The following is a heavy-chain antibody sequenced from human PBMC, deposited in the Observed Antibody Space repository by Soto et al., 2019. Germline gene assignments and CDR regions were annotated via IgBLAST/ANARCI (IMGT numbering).Heavy chain of an antibody. CDR2: ISGSGDGT. CDR1: GFTFSSFA. Sequence: EVQLLESGGGLGQPGGSLRLSCAASGFTFSSFALSWVRQAPGKGLEWVSAISGSGDGTDYAASVKGRFTISRDNSKNTLYLQMNSLRAEDTAVYYCAGPGYSSQDYWGQGALVTVSS. V-gene: IGHV3-23*01. D-gene: IGHD5-18*01. CDR3: AGPGYSSQDY. J-gene: IGHJ4*02.